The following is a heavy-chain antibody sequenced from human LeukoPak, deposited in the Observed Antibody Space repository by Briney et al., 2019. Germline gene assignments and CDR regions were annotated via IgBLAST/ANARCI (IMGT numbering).Heavy chain of an antibody. Sequence: GGSLRLSCAASGFTFSDYYMSWIRQAPGKGLEWVSYISSSGSTIYYADSVKGRFTISRDNAKNSLYLQMNSLKVEDTAVYYCVADLGDYADFWGQGTLVTVSS. CDR2: ISSSGSTI. V-gene: IGHV3-11*04. J-gene: IGHJ4*02. CDR3: VADLGDYADF. CDR1: GFTFSDYY.